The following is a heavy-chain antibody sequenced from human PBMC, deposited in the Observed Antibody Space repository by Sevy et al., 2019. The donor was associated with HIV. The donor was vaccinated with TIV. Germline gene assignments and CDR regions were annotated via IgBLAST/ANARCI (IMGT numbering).Heavy chain of an antibody. V-gene: IGHV5-10-1*01. D-gene: IGHD5-12*01. CDR1: GYSFTSYW. J-gene: IGHJ6*02. Sequence: GESLKISCKGSGYSFTSYWISWVRQMPGKGLEWMGRIDPSDSYTNYSPSFQGHVTISADKSISTAYLQWSSLKASDTAMYYCERHDGYSGYGHYGMDVWGQGTTVTVSS. CDR3: ERHDGYSGYGHYGMDV. CDR2: IDPSDSYT.